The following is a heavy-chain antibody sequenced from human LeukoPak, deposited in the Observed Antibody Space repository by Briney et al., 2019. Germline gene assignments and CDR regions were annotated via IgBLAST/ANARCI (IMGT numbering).Heavy chain of an antibody. J-gene: IGHJ4*02. V-gene: IGHV4-61*02. D-gene: IGHD4-17*01. CDR3: ATMTTVTSFDY. CDR1: GDSISSGDYY. Sequence: PSETLSLTCTVSGDSISSGDYYWSWIRQPAGKGLEWIGRISSSGSTNYNPSLKSRVTISVDTSKNQFSLKLSSVTAADTAVYYCATMTTVTSFDYWGQGTLVTVSS. CDR2: ISSSGST.